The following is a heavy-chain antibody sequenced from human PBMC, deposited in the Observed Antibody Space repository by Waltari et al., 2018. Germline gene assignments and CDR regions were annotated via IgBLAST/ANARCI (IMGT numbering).Heavy chain of an antibody. D-gene: IGHD5-12*01. CDR1: GGSFSGYY. J-gene: IGHJ4*02. V-gene: IGHV4-34*01. CDR2: INHSGST. CDR3: ARAGYGGYGGDFDY. Sequence: QVQLQQWGAGLLKPSETLSLTCAVYGGSFSGYYRSWIRQPPGKGLEWIGEINHSGSTHYNPSLKSRVTISVDTSKNQFSLKLSSVTAADTAVYYCARAGYGGYGGDFDYWGQGTLVTVSS.